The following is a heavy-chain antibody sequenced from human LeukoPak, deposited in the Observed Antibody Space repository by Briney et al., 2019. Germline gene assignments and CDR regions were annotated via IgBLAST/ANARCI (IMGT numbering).Heavy chain of an antibody. V-gene: IGHV4-34*01. CDR3: ARGRLLDY. D-gene: IGHD5-12*01. CDR1: GGSFSGYY. Sequence: PSETLSLTCAVYGGSFSGYYWSWIRQPPGKGLEWIGEINHSGSTNYNPSLKSRVTISVDTSKNQFSLKLSSVTAADTAAYYCARGRLLDYWGQGTLVTVSS. J-gene: IGHJ4*02. CDR2: INHSGST.